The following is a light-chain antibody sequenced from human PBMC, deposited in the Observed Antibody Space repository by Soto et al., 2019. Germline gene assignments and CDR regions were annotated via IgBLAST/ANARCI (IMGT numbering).Light chain of an antibody. J-gene: IGKJ5*01. CDR1: QSISSY. CDR2: AAS. Sequence: EMHMTQSPSSLSASVGHIVTLTCRASQSISSYLNWYQQKPGKAPKLLIYAASSLQSGVPSRFSGSGSGTDLTLTMSCLQPEEFATYYCPQSSSTPLPSAQGTRLE. CDR3: PQSSSTPLP. V-gene: IGKV1-39*01.